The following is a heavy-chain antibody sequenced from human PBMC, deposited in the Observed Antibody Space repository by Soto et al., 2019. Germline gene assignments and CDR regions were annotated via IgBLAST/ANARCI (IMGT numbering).Heavy chain of an antibody. V-gene: IGHV3-48*02. Sequence: EVQLVESGGGLVQPGGSVILCCAASGFSFSTYSMNWVRQGPGKGLEWVSYIRSGSETICYVDSVKGRFTIYRDNAKNSLYLQMNSLRDEDTAVYNCARGGSSSDNGMDVWGQGTRVTVSS. J-gene: IGHJ6*02. CDR2: IRSGSETI. CDR1: GFSFSTYS. D-gene: IGHD6-6*01. CDR3: ARGGSSSDNGMDV.